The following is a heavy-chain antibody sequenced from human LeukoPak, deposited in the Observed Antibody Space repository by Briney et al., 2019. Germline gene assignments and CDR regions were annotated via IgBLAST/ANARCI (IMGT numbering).Heavy chain of an antibody. D-gene: IGHD3-22*01. Sequence: ASVKVSCKASGYTFTSYDINWVRQATGQGLEWMGWMNPNSGNTGYAQKFQGRVTMTRNTSISTAYMELGSLRSEDTAVYYCARGHHYYYDSSGYYPEDYWGQGTLVTVSS. V-gene: IGHV1-8*01. CDR2: MNPNSGNT. J-gene: IGHJ4*02. CDR3: ARGHHYYYDSSGYYPEDY. CDR1: GYTFTSYD.